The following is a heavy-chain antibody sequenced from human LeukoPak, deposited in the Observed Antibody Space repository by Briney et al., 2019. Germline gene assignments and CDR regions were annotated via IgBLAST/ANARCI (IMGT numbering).Heavy chain of an antibody. J-gene: IGHJ3*02. V-gene: IGHV4-61*01. CDR1: GGSVSSGSYY. Sequence: SETLSLTCTVSGGSVSSGSYYWSWIRQPPGKGLEWIGYIYYSGSTYYNPSLKSRVTISVDTSKNQFSLKLSSVTAADTAVYYCARSVEMATNEAAFDIWGQGTMVTVSS. D-gene: IGHD5-12*01. CDR3: ARSVEMATNEAAFDI. CDR2: IYYSGST.